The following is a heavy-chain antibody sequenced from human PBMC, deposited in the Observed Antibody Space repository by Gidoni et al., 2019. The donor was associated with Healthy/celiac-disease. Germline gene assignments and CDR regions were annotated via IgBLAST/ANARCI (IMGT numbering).Heavy chain of an antibody. J-gene: IGHJ4*02. CDR1: GFTFGDYA. D-gene: IGHD6-6*01. V-gene: IGHV3-49*05. CDR3: TTLHPSIAARPFDY. CDR2: IRSKAYGGTT. Sequence: EVQLVESGGGLVKPGRSLRRSCTASGFTFGDYAMSWFRQAPGKGLEWVGFIRSKAYGGTTEYAASVKGRFTSSRDDSKSIAYLQMNSLKTEDTAVYYCTTLHPSIAARPFDYWGQGTLVTVSS.